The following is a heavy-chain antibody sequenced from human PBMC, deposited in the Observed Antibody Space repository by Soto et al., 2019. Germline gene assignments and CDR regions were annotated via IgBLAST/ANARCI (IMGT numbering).Heavy chain of an antibody. CDR3: ARDEVVVVPAALGTGPYYYYGMDV. V-gene: IGHV4-31*03. J-gene: IGHJ6*02. D-gene: IGHD2-2*01. CDR1: GGSISSGGYY. Sequence: PSETLSLTCTVSGGSISSGGYYWSWIRPHPGKGLEWIGYIYYSGSTYYNPSLKSRVTISVDTSKNQFSLKLSSVTAADTAVYYCARDEVVVVPAALGTGPYYYYGMDVWGQGTTVTVSS. CDR2: IYYSGST.